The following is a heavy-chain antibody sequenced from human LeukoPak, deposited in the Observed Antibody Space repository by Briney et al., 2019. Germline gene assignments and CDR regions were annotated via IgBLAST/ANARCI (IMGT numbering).Heavy chain of an antibody. J-gene: IGHJ3*01. CDR1: GFTVSSNY. V-gene: IGHV3-66*01. D-gene: IGHD3-22*01. CDR3: ARAVHYYDSLGAAFDL. Sequence: PGGSLRLSCAASGFTVSSNYMSWVRQAPGEWLGWVTDIYSGGSTYYADSVKGRFTISRDNSKNTLYLQMNSLRAEDTAVYYCARAVHYYDSLGAAFDLWGQGTMVTVSS. CDR2: IYSGGST.